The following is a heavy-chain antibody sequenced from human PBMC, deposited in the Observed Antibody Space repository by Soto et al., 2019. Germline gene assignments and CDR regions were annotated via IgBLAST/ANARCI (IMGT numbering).Heavy chain of an antibody. D-gene: IGHD3-22*01. V-gene: IGHV5-51*01. J-gene: IGHJ3*02. CDR2: IYPGDSDT. CDR1: GYSFTSYW. CDR3: ARQNYYDSSGYYWAI. Sequence: XDSLTISGKGSGYSFTSYWIGLVRQMPGKGLEWMGIIYPGDSDTRYSPSFQGQVTISADKSISTAYLQWSSLKASDTAMYYCARQNYYDSSGYYWAIWGQGTMVTVSS.